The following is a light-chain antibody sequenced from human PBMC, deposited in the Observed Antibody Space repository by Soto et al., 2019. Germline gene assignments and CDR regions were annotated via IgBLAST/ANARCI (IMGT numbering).Light chain of an antibody. CDR2: EVS. CDR3: SSYPTSNTRL. Sequence: SALTQPASVSGSPGQSIAISCTATTSDVGGFDSVSWYQQHPGTAPRVIIYEVSNRPSGVSYRFSGSKSANTASLTISGLQADDEADYYFSSYPTSNTRLFGGGTKVTVL. V-gene: IGLV2-14*01. J-gene: IGLJ3*02. CDR1: TSDVGGFDS.